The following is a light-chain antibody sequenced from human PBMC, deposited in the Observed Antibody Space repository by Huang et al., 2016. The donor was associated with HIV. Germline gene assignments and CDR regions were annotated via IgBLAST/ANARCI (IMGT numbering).Light chain of an antibody. J-gene: IGKJ3*01. CDR1: QSVSSN. Sequence: EIVMTQSPATLSVSPGERATLSCRASQSVSSNVAWYQQKPGQAPRRLIYGASTRATGIPARFSGSGSGTEFTLTISSLQSEDFAVYYCQQYNDWPPYTFGHGTKVHIK. CDR2: GAS. CDR3: QQYNDWPPYT. V-gene: IGKV3-15*01.